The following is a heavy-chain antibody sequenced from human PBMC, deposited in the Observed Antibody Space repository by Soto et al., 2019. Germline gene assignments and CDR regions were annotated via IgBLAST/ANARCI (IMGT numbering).Heavy chain of an antibody. J-gene: IGHJ3*02. CDR1: GGSVSGYY. D-gene: IGHD4-17*01. CDR2: INHSGST. V-gene: IGHV4-34*01. Sequence: PSETLSLTCAVYGGSVSGYYWSWIRQPPGKGLEWIGEINHSGSTNYNPSLKSRVTISVDTSKNQFSLKLSSVTAADTAVYYCARGYLRSPDAFDIWGQGTMVTVSS. CDR3: ARGYLRSPDAFDI.